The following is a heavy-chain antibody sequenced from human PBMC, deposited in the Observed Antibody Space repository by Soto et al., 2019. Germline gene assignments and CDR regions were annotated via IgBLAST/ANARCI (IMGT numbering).Heavy chain of an antibody. CDR3: ARGSMYNWNQSPPDS. D-gene: IGHD1-20*01. J-gene: IGHJ4*02. CDR1: GFTFKTYT. Sequence: GGSLRLSCAGSGFTFKTYTFHWGRQPPGKGLEWVAVISYDGSNKYYADSVKGRFTVSRDNSKSTLFLQMNSLTPEDTAVYYCARGSMYNWNQSPPDSWGQGTLVTVSS. V-gene: IGHV3-30-3*01. CDR2: ISYDGSNK.